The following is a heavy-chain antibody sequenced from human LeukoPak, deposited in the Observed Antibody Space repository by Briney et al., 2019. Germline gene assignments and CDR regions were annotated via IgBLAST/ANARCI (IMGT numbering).Heavy chain of an antibody. CDR1: GGSISSSSYY. CDR3: ARGQRGYSYGFGCWFDP. Sequence: SETLSLTCTVSGGSISSSSYYWGWIRQPPGKGLEWIGEINHSGSTNYNPSLKSRVTISVDTSKNQFSLKLSSVTAADTAVYYCARGQRGYSYGFGCWFDPWGQGTLVTVSS. D-gene: IGHD5-18*01. V-gene: IGHV4-39*07. CDR2: INHSGST. J-gene: IGHJ5*02.